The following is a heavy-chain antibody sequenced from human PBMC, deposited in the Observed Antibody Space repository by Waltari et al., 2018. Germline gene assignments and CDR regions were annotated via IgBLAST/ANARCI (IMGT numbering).Heavy chain of an antibody. CDR3: ARGRGTYCGGDCSSYYFDY. J-gene: IGHJ4*02. D-gene: IGHD2-21*01. V-gene: IGHV4-31*03. CDR1: GGSISSGGYY. Sequence: QVQLQESGPGLVKPSQTLSLTCTVSGGSISSGGYYWSWIRQHPGKGLEWIGYIYYSGSTYYNPSLKSRVTISVDTSKNQFSLKLSSVTAADTAVYYCARGRGTYCGGDCSSYYFDYWGQGTLVTVSS. CDR2: IYYSGST.